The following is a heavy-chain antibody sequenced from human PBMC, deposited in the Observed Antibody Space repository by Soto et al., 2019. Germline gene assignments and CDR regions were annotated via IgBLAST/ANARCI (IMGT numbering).Heavy chain of an antibody. CDR1: GFTFSSYA. V-gene: IGHV3-30-3*01. D-gene: IGHD3-10*01. CDR2: ISYDGSNK. Sequence: PGGSLRLSCAASGFTFSSYAMHWVRQAPGKGLEWVAVISYDGSNKYYADSVKGRFTISRDNSKNTLYLQMNSLRAEDTAVYYCARDSNPYYGSGSYYPQDYWGQGTLVTVSS. J-gene: IGHJ4*02. CDR3: ARDSNPYYGSGSYYPQDY.